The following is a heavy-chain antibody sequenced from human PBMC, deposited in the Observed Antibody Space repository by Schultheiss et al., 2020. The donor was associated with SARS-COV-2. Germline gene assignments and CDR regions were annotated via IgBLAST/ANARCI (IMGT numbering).Heavy chain of an antibody. CDR3: ARGPHSSGWYAYQGDY. J-gene: IGHJ4*02. Sequence: ASVKVSCKASGGTFSSYAIIWVRQAPGQGLEWMGWISAYNGNTGYAQKFQGRVTMTRNTSISTAYMELSSLRSEDTAVYYCARGPHSSGWYAYQGDYWGQGTLVTVSS. V-gene: IGHV1-8*02. CDR1: GGTFSSYA. CDR2: ISAYNGNT. D-gene: IGHD6-19*01.